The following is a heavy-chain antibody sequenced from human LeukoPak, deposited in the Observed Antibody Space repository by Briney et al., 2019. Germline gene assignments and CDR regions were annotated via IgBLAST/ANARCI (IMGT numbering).Heavy chain of an antibody. V-gene: IGHV3-74*01. CDR2: INSDGSST. D-gene: IGHD2-2*01. CDR3: ARRVVVPAAPYYFDY. CDR1: GFTFDDYA. Sequence: RSGGSLRLSCAASGFTFDDYAMHWVRQAPGKGLVWVSRINSDGSSTSYADSVKGRFTISRDNAKNTLYLQMNSLRAEDTAVYYCARRVVVPAAPYYFDYWGQGTLVTVSS. J-gene: IGHJ4*02.